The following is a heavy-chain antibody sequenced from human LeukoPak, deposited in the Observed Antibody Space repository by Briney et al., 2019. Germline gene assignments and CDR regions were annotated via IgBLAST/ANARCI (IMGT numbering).Heavy chain of an antibody. V-gene: IGHV4-59*08. CDR1: GGSIRNYY. CDR2: ISYSGST. J-gene: IGHJ6*02. CDR3: ARLSTYYYYAMDV. Sequence: NPSETLSLTCTVSGGSIRNYYWIGIRQPPGKGLEGIGYISYSGSTNYNPSLKRRVTISVDMSTNQYSLKLSSVTAADTAVYYCARLSTYYYYAMDVWGQGTTVTVSS. D-gene: IGHD2-2*01.